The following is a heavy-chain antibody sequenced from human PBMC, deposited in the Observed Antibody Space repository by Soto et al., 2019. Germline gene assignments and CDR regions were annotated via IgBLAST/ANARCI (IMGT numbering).Heavy chain of an antibody. CDR3: AKGGQSYDY. D-gene: IGHD3-10*01. V-gene: IGHV3-23*01. CDR2: ISASVGST. CDR1: GFTLSNYA. Sequence: LRLSCAASGFTLSNYAMSWVRQAPVNGLEWVSAISASVGSTYYTDSVKGRFTISRDNSKNTLYLQMNSLRAEDTAVYYCAKGGQSYDYWGQGTLVTVSS. J-gene: IGHJ4*02.